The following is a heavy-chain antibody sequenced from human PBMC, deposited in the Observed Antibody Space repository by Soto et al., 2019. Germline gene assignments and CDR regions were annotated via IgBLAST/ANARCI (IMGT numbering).Heavy chain of an antibody. Sequence: EVRLLESEGGLVQPGGSLRLSCAASGFTFSTYVMNWVRQAPGKGLEWVSTISYSADKTFYADSVKGRFTISRDNSRDTLFQQMNSLRVDDAALYYCARRAKTATTNWGAFDIWGQGTMVTVSS. CDR2: ISYSADKT. CDR3: ARRAKTATTNWGAFDI. V-gene: IGHV3-23*01. CDR1: GFTFSTYV. J-gene: IGHJ3*02. D-gene: IGHD1-7*01.